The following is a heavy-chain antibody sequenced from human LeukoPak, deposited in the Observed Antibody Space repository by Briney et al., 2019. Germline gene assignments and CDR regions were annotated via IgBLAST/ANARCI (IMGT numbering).Heavy chain of an antibody. J-gene: IGHJ4*02. CDR3: ARSTRSTYCSGGSCPSPTFDY. CDR2: INPNSGGT. V-gene: IGHV1-2*06. CDR1: GYTFTSYD. Sequence: SVKVSCKASGYTFTSYDINWVRQATGQGLEWMGRINPNSGGTNYAQKFQGRVTMTRDTSISTAYMELSRLRSDDTAVYYCARSTRSTYCSGGSCPSPTFDYWGQGTLVTVSS. D-gene: IGHD2-15*01.